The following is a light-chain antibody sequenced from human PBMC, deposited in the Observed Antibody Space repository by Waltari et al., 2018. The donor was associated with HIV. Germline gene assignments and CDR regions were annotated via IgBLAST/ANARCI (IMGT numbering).Light chain of an antibody. Sequence: DIQMTQSPSSLSASVGDRVTITYRASQGIRNDVGWYQQKPGKAPKRLIYVASSLESGVPSRFSGSGSGREFTLTISSLQPEDFATYFCLQYNSYPWTFGQGTKVEIK. J-gene: IGKJ1*01. V-gene: IGKV1-17*01. CDR2: VAS. CDR3: LQYNSYPWT. CDR1: QGIRND.